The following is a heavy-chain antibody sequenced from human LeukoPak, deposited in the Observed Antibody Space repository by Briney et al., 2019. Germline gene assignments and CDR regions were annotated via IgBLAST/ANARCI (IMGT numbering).Heavy chain of an antibody. V-gene: IGHV3-74*01. CDR3: ARWADYGGNSGYDY. CDR1: GITFSSYW. CDR2: INSDGTST. Sequence: GGSLRLSCAASGITFSSYWMHWVHQAPGKVLVWVSRINSDGTSTSYADSVKGRFTISRDNAKNTLYLQMNSLRAEDTAVYYCARWADYGGNSGYDYWGQGSLVTVSS. J-gene: IGHJ4*02. D-gene: IGHD4-23*01.